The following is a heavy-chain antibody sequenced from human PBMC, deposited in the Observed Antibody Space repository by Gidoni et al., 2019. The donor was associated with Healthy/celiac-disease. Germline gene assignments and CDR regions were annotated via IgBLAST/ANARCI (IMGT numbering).Heavy chain of an antibody. Sequence: QVQLVESGGDVVQPGRSLRLPCSAYGFTLSSYGRHWVGPAPGKGLEWVAVIWYDGSNKYYADSVKGRFTIARDNSKNTLYLQMNSLRAEDTAVYYCARDRGWLYSYGYADHYYYYGMDVWGQGTTVTVSS. CDR1: GFTLSSYG. D-gene: IGHD5-18*01. CDR3: ARDRGWLYSYGYADHYYYYGMDV. V-gene: IGHV3-33*01. J-gene: IGHJ6*02. CDR2: IWYDGSNK.